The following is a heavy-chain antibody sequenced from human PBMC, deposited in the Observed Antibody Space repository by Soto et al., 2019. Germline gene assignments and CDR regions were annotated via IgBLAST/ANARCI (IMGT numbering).Heavy chain of an antibody. CDR3: ARGSTGMIDY. Sequence: QVQLVQSGAEVKSPGASVKVSCKASGYTFTSYDINWVRQATGQGFEWMGWMNPKSGGTRYIQKFQGRVTMTRDTHISTAYLELSSLTSEETAVYYCARGSTGMIDYWGQGTLVTVSS. J-gene: IGHJ4*02. CDR1: GYTFTSYD. V-gene: IGHV1-8*01. CDR2: MNPKSGGT.